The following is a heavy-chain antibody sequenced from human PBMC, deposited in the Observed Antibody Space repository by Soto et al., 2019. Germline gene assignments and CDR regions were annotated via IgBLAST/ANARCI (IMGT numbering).Heavy chain of an antibody. D-gene: IGHD1-26*01. V-gene: IGHV1-69*06. J-gene: IGHJ6*02. CDR2: ILPVFGTT. CDR1: GDTSSNYG. Sequence: SVKVSCKASGDTSSNYGVSWVRQAPGQGLEWMGGILPVFGTTTYARNFQGRITITADKSTSTVYMELTSLRSDDTATYYCARDPDEVVGTDYHYYGMDVRDQGATVTVSS. CDR3: ARDPDEVVGTDYHYYGMDV.